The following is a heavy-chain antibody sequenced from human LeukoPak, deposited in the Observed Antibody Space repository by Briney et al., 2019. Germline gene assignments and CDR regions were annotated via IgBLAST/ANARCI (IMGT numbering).Heavy chain of an antibody. CDR1: GXTFXXYA. Sequence: GXTFXXYAMHXVRQAPGKXLEWVAVISYDGSNKYYADSVKGRFTISRDNSKNTLYLQMNSLRAEDTAVYYCARDQTRVSYCGGDCYSGNWFDPWGQGTLVTVSS. J-gene: IGHJ5*02. D-gene: IGHD2-21*02. CDR2: ISYDGSNK. CDR3: ARDQTRVSYCGGDCYSGNWFDP. V-gene: IGHV3-30-3*01.